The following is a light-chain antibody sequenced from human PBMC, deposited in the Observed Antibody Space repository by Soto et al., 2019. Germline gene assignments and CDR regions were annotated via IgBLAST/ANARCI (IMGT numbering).Light chain of an antibody. CDR3: GSWDSSLSAYV. V-gene: IGLV1-51*01. CDR2: DDT. CDR1: SSNIGGNS. Sequence: QSVLTQPPSVSAAPGQKVTISCSGSSSNIGGNSVSWYQQLPGTAPKLLIYDDTKRPSGIPDRFSGSKSGTSATLGITGFQTGDEADYYCGSWDSSLSAYVFXTGTKV. J-gene: IGLJ1*01.